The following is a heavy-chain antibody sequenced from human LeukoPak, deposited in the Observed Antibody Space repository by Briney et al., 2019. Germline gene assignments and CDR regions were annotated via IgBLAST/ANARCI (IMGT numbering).Heavy chain of an antibody. CDR2: IYYSGST. CDR3: ARGDDSSGYYIPRFDY. V-gene: IGHV4-61*08. D-gene: IGHD3-22*01. J-gene: IGHJ4*02. CDR1: GGSISSGDYY. Sequence: SETLSLTCTVSGGSISSGDYYWSWIRQPPGKGLEWIGYIYYSGSTNYNPSLKSRVTISVDTSKNQFSLKLSSVTAADTAVYYCARGDDSSGYYIPRFDYWGQGTLVTVSS.